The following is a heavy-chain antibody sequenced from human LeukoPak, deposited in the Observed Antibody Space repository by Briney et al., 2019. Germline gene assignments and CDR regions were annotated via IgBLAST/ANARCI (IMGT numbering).Heavy chain of an antibody. V-gene: IGHV3-15*01. D-gene: IGHD5-12*01. CDR1: GFTFNIAW. CDR3: ATSSSGYDHLLDF. Sequence: PGGSLRLSCTASGFTFNIAWMTWVRQAPGKGLEWVGRIKAKTDGETTDYAATVKGRFTISRDDSKNTQYLQMNSLKTEDTAVYFCATSSSGYDHLLDFWGRGTLVTVSS. J-gene: IGHJ4*02. CDR2: IKAKTDGETT.